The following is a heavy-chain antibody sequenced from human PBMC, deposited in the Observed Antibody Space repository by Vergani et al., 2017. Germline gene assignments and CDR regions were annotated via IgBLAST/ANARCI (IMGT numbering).Heavy chain of an antibody. D-gene: IGHD5-18*01. CDR1: GGTFSSYA. V-gene: IGHV1-46*01. J-gene: IGHJ4*02. CDR2: INPSGGST. Sequence: QVQLVQSGAEVKKPGSSVKVSCKASGGTFSSYAISWVRQAPGQGLEWMGIINPSGGSTSYAQKFQGRVTMTRDTSTSTVYMELSSLRSEDTAVYYCARGYSYGSPFDYWGQGTLVTVSS. CDR3: ARGYSYGSPFDY.